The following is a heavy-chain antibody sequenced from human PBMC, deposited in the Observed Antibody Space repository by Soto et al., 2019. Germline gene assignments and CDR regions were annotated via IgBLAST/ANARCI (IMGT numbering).Heavy chain of an antibody. Sequence: SETLSLTCTVSGGSISSYYWSWIRQPPGKGLEWIGYIYYSGSTNYNPSLKSRVTLSVDTSKNQFSLKLSSVTAADTAVYYCARGDSSSWVSYYYMDVWGKGTTVTVSS. CDR2: IYYSGST. V-gene: IGHV4-59*01. CDR3: ARGDSSSWVSYYYMDV. D-gene: IGHD6-13*01. J-gene: IGHJ6*03. CDR1: GGSISSYY.